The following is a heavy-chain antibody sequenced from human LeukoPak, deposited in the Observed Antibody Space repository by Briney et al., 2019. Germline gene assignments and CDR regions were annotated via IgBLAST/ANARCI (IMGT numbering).Heavy chain of an antibody. J-gene: IGHJ5*02. Sequence: GRCLRLSCAASGFTVSSSYMSWVRPAPGKGLEWVSIVYSGGSTYYADSVKGRFTFSRDNSKNTLYLQMDSLRADGTAVYFCARVGRYNWFDPWGQGTLVTVSS. CDR3: ARVGRYNWFDP. CDR2: VYSGGST. CDR1: GFTVSSSY. V-gene: IGHV3-53*01.